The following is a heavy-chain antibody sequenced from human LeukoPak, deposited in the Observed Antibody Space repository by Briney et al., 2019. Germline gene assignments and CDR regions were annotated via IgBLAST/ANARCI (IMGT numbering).Heavy chain of an antibody. CDR1: GYTFTSYY. Sequence: ASVKFSCKASGYTFTSYYMHWVRQAPGQGLEWMGIINPSGGSTSYAQKFQGRVTMTRDTSTSTVYMELSSLRSEDTAVYYCARGFSQRFYSPRYYFDYWGQGTLVTVSS. J-gene: IGHJ4*02. CDR3: ARGFSQRFYSPRYYFDY. V-gene: IGHV1-46*01. CDR2: INPSGGST. D-gene: IGHD3-3*01.